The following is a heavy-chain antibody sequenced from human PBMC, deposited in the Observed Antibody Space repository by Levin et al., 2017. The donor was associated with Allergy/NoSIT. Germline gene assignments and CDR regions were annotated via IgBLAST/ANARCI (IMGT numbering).Heavy chain of an antibody. J-gene: IGHJ4*02. Sequence: GESLKISCKGSGYGFTSYWIGWVRQMPGKGLEWMGIIYPGDSDTRYSPSFQGQVTISADKSISTAYLQWSSLKASDTAMYYCARSPLEAFDYDSRGYFDYWGQGTLVTVSS. D-gene: IGHD3-22*01. V-gene: IGHV5-51*01. CDR1: GYGFTSYW. CDR3: ARSPLEAFDYDSRGYFDY. CDR2: IYPGDSDT.